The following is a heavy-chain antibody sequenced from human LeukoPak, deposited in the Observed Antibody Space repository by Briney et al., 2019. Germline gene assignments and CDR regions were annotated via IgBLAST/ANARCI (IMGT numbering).Heavy chain of an antibody. V-gene: IGHV7-4-1*02. Sequence: ASVKVSCKASGYTFTIYAMNWVRQAPGQGLEWMGWINTNTGNPTYAQGFTGRFVFSLDTSVSTAYLQISSLKAEDTAVYYCARELFGPSDYYYYGMDVWGQGTTVTVSS. CDR1: GYTFTIYA. J-gene: IGHJ6*02. CDR3: ARELFGPSDYYYYGMDV. D-gene: IGHD3-16*01. CDR2: INTNTGNP.